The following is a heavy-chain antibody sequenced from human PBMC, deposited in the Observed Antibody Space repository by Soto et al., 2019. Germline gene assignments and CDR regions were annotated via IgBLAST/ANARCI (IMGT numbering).Heavy chain of an antibody. CDR1: GFTFSSYA. CDR3: AKLDHYCSGGSCYSIYYMDV. V-gene: IGHV3-23*01. D-gene: IGHD2-15*01. J-gene: IGHJ6*03. CDR2: ISGSGGST. Sequence: GGSLRLSCAASGFTFSSYAMSWVRQAPGKGLEWVSAISGSGGSTYYADSVKGRFTISRDNSKNTLYLQMNSLRAEDTAVYYCAKLDHYCSGGSCYSIYYMDVRGKRTTVTVSS.